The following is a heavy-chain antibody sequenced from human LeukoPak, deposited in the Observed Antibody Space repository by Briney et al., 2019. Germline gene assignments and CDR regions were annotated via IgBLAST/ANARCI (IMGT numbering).Heavy chain of an antibody. CDR2: ISGSGGST. CDR1: GLTFRSYA. V-gene: IGHV3-23*01. J-gene: IGHJ4*02. D-gene: IGHD4-11*01. CDR3: AKATGVTTAPVDS. Sequence: GGSLRLSCAASGLTFRSYAMSWVRQAPGKGLEWVSVISGSGGSTYYADSVKGRFTISRDNSKNTLFLQMNSLRANNTAIFYCAKATGVTTAPVDSWGQGTLVSVSS.